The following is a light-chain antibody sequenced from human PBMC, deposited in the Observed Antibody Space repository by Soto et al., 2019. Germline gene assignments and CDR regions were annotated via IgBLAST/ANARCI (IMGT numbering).Light chain of an antibody. Sequence: EIVMAQFPATLSVSPGERATLSCRASQSMGSNLAWYQQKRGQAPRLLIYGASTRATGIPARFSGSGSGTEFSLPITSLKSEDFAVYYCQQYNNWPTITFGQGTRLEIK. CDR1: QSMGSN. CDR3: QQYNNWPTIT. J-gene: IGKJ5*01. CDR2: GAS. V-gene: IGKV3-15*01.